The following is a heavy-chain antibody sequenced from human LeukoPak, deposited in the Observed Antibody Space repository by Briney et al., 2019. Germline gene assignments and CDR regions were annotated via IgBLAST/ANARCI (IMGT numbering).Heavy chain of an antibody. CDR1: GFTFSSYS. CDR3: ARGIGGAALASATNFDY. V-gene: IGHV3-21*01. CDR2: ISGSSSYV. D-gene: IGHD1-26*01. Sequence: GGSLRLSCAASGFTFSSYSMNWVRQAPGRGLEWVSSISGSSSYVYYADSVKGRFTISRDNAKNSLYLQMNSLRAEDTAVYYCARGIGGAALASATNFDYWGRGTLVTASS. J-gene: IGHJ4*02.